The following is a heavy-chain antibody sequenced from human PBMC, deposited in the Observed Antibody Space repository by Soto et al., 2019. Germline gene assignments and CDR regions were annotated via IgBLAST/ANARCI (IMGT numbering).Heavy chain of an antibody. V-gene: IGHV1-69*13. CDR3: ARAAYSYGTAYLSYYYGMDV. CDR2: IIPIFGTA. Sequence: SVKVSCKASGGTFSTYSISWVRQAPGQGLEWVGGIIPIFGTANYAQKFQGRVTITADESTSTAYMELSSLRSEDTAVYYCARAAYSYGTAYLSYYYGMDVWGQGTTVTVSS. CDR1: GGTFSTYS. D-gene: IGHD5-18*01. J-gene: IGHJ6*02.